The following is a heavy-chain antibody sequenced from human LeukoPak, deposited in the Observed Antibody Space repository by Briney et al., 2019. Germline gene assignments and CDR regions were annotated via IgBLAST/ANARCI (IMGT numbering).Heavy chain of an antibody. CDR1: GGLHSVCY. CDR2: INHSGST. CDR3: GRVREYPESWYWFDP. Sequence: PSVTVSLTCAVWGGLHSVCYWMWTPHPRGRGVEGLGDINHSGSTNSNTSLKSRVTISVDNSTNQSSFKLSSVTAADTAVYYCGRVREYPESWYWFDPWGQGTLVTVSS. J-gene: IGHJ5*02. V-gene: IGHV4-34*01. D-gene: IGHD2-15*01.